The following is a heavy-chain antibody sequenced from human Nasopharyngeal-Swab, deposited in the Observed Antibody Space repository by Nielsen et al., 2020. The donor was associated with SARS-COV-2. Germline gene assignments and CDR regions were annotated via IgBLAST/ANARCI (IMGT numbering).Heavy chain of an antibody. Sequence: GESLKISCAASGFTFSSYAMSWVRQAPGKGLEWVSAISGSGGSTYYADSVKGRFTISRDNSKNTLYLQMNSLRAEDTAVYYCAKIPGVGPYRTTVTTPFDYWGQGTLVTVSS. D-gene: IGHD4-17*01. CDR2: ISGSGGST. CDR1: GFTFSSYA. CDR3: AKIPGVGPYRTTVTTPFDY. J-gene: IGHJ4*02. V-gene: IGHV3-23*01.